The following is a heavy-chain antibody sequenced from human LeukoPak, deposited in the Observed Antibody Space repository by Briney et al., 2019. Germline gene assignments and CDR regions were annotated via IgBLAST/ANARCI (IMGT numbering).Heavy chain of an antibody. CDR1: GGSISSYY. CDR3: ARVTGYMIEDYFDY. D-gene: IGHD3-22*01. V-gene: IGHV4-59*01. Sequence: SETLSLTCTVSGGSISSYYWSWIRQPPGKGLEWIGYIYYSGSTNYNPSLKSRVTISVDTSKNQFSLRLSSVTAADTAVYYCARVTGYMIEDYFDYWGQGTLVAVSS. J-gene: IGHJ4*02. CDR2: IYYSGST.